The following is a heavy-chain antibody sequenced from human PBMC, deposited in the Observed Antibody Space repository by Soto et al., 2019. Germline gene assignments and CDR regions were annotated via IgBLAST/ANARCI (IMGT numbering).Heavy chain of an antibody. J-gene: IGHJ6*02. V-gene: IGHV3-23*01. CDR3: ARDQLRDMYYYYYGMDV. D-gene: IGHD4-17*01. CDR2: ISGGGSST. Sequence: GGSLRLSCTASGFTFSNYVMAWVRQAPGRGLEWVSAISGGGSSTFYADSVKGRFVISRDNSKNTVHLQLDSLRAEDTAVYFCARDQLRDMYYYYYGMDVWGQGTTVTVSS. CDR1: GFTFSNYV.